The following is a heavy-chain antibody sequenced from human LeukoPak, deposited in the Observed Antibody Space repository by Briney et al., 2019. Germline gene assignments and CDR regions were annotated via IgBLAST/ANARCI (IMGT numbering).Heavy chain of an antibody. CDR3: AKRIPSWYYVYY. CDR1: GFTFSNYA. Sequence: GGTLRLSCAASGFTFSNYAMTWVRQPPGKGLEWVSSITCSGGGTYYAAFEKGLFTFSRTTSKHSLYLQMNSMRAEDTAIYYCAKRIPSWYYVYYWGQRTLVTVAS. J-gene: IGHJ4*02. D-gene: IGHD2/OR15-2a*01. CDR2: ITCSGGGT. V-gene: IGHV3-23*01.